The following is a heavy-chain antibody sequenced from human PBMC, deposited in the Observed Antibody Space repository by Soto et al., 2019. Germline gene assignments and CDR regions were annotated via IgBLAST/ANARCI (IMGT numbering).Heavy chain of an antibody. CDR2: ISYDGSNK. Sequence: ESVGGVVQPGRSLRLSCAASGFTFSSYAMHWVRQAPGKGLEWVAVISYDGSNKYYADSVKGRFTISRDNSKNTLYLQMNSLRAEDTAVYYCARDGTYYDFWSGYWFDYWGQGTLVTVSS. D-gene: IGHD3-3*01. CDR1: GFTFSSYA. J-gene: IGHJ4*02. CDR3: ARDGTYYDFWSGYWFDY. V-gene: IGHV3-30-3*01.